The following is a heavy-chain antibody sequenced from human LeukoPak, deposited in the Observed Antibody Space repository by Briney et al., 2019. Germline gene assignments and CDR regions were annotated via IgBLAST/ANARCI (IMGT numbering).Heavy chain of an antibody. CDR3: ATYSSSSGYFDY. CDR2: IYSGDNT. V-gene: IGHV3-53*01. CDR1: GFTVSSSY. J-gene: IGHJ4*02. Sequence: GGSLRLSCAASGFTVSSSYMSWVRQAPGKGLEWVSIIYSGDNTYYADSMKGRFTISRDNPKSTPYLQMNSLRAEDTAVYYCATYSSSSGYFDYWGQGTLVIVSS. D-gene: IGHD6-6*01.